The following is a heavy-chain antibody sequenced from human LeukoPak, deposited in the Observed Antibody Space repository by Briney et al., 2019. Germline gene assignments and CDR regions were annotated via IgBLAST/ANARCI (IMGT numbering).Heavy chain of an antibody. CDR1: GLTFSNYG. V-gene: IGHV3-30*18. CDR3: AKTAMAGSVFDY. CDR2: ISYDGSDK. Sequence: GGSLRLSCAASGLTFSNYGMHWVRQAPGKGLEWVAVISYDGSDKYYTDSVKGRFTISRDNSKNTLYLQMNSLRPEDTAVYYCAKTAMAGSVFDYWGQGTLVSVSS. D-gene: IGHD6-19*01. J-gene: IGHJ4*02.